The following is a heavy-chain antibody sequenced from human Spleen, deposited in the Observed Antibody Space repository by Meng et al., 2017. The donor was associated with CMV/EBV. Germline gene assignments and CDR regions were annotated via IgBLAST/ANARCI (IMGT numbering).Heavy chain of an antibody. Sequence: SGGSGTSYNYYWSLLPQPPGQALELIGYIFYSAYTNSTPSLQIRITISMDTSKFQFSLQLISVTAADTAVYYCARGPYSYGFWSFSTWGQGTLVTVSS. CDR3: ARGPYSYGFWSFST. CDR2: IFYSAYT. V-gene: IGHV4-61*01. J-gene: IGHJ4*02. D-gene: IGHD3/OR15-3a*01. CDR1: GGSGTSYNYY.